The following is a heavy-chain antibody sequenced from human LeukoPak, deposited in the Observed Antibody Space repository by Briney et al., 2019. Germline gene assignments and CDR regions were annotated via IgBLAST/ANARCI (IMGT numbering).Heavy chain of an antibody. V-gene: IGHV3-49*04. CDR3: TRLGGSTSRGAFDF. CDR1: GFTFGDYA. Sequence: GGSLRLSCTASGFTFGDYAMSWVRQAPGKGLEWVGFIRSKTYGGTREFAASVKGRFTISRDDSRSIAYLQMNSLKTEDTAVYYCTRLGGSTSRGAFDFWGQGTLVTVSS. CDR2: IRSKTYGGTR. D-gene: IGHD3-16*01. J-gene: IGHJ4*02.